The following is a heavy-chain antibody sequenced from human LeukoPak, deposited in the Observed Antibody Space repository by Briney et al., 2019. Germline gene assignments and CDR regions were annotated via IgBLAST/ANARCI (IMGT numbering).Heavy chain of an antibody. J-gene: IGHJ4*02. V-gene: IGHV4-39*07. CDR1: GGSISSSSYY. Sequence: PSETLSLTCTVSGGSISSSSYYWGWIRQPPGKGLEWIGSIYYSGSTYYNPSLKSRVTISVDTSKNQFSLKLSSVTAADTAVYYCASAFSRIQLWFHLYYFDYWGQGTLVTVSS. CDR2: IYYSGST. CDR3: ASAFSRIQLWFHLYYFDY. D-gene: IGHD5-18*01.